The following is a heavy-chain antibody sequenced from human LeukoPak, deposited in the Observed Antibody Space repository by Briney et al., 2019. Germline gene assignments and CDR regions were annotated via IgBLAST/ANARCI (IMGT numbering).Heavy chain of an antibody. D-gene: IGHD3-10*01. CDR1: GFTFSSYS. Sequence: GGSLRLSCAASGFTFSSYSMNWVRQAPGKGLEWVSSISSSSSYIYYADSVKGRFTISRDNAKNSLYLQMNSLRAEDTAVYYCARALTQYYYGSGSFYWGQGTLVTVSS. CDR3: ARALTQYYYGSGSFY. CDR2: ISSSSSYI. V-gene: IGHV3-21*01. J-gene: IGHJ4*02.